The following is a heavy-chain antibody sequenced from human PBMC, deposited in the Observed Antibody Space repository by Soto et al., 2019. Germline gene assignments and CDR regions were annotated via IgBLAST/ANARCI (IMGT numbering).Heavy chain of an antibody. V-gene: IGHV3-33*01. CDR3: ARDLGRWLQEHYYYFGMDV. Sequence: QVQLVESGGGVVQPGRSLRLSCAASEFTFSSYGMHWVRQAPGKGLEWVAVIWYDGSNKYYADSVKGRFTISRDNSKNTLYLQMNSLRAEDTAVYYCARDLGRWLQEHYYYFGMDVWGQGTTVTVSS. CDR2: IWYDGSNK. CDR1: EFTFSSYG. J-gene: IGHJ6*02. D-gene: IGHD4-4*01.